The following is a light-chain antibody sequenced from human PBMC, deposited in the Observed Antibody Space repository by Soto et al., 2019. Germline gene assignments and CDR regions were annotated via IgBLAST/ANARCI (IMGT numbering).Light chain of an antibody. J-gene: IGKJ1*01. V-gene: IGKV1-39*01. Sequence: DIQMTQSPSSLSASVGDRVTITCRAGQYIGRYWNGYQQKPGKAPKLLIYAASSLHSRVPSRVSGSGSGTEFTLTISSLQSDDVATYYCQHYNSYSEAFGQVTKVDIK. CDR2: AAS. CDR1: QYIGRY. CDR3: QHYNSYSEA.